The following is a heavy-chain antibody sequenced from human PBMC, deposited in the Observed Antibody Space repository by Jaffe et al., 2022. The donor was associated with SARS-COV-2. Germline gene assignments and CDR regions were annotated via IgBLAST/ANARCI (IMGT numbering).Heavy chain of an antibody. CDR1: GFTFSSYG. CDR2: ISYDGSNK. V-gene: IGHV3-30*18. CDR3: AKDLSSGWKNYYYYYGMDV. Sequence: QVQLVESGGGVVQPGRSLRLSCAASGFTFSSYGMHWVRQAPGKGLEWVAVISYDGSNKYYADSVKGRFTISRDNSKNTLYLQMNSLRAEDTAVYYCAKDLSSGWKNYYYYYGMDVWGQGTTVTVSS. J-gene: IGHJ6*02. D-gene: IGHD6-19*01.